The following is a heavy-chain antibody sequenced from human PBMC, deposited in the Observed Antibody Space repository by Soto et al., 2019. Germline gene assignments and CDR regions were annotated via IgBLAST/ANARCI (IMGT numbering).Heavy chain of an antibody. Sequence: QVQLQESGPGLVKPSQTLSLTCTVSGGSISSGDYYWSWIRQPPGKGLEWIGYIYYSGSTYYNPSLKSRVTISVDTSKNQFSLKLSSVTAADTAVYYCARGSEYYYDSSGYYWGRYGMDVWGQGTTVTVSS. V-gene: IGHV4-30-4*01. CDR3: ARGSEYYYDSSGYYWGRYGMDV. CDR2: IYYSGST. CDR1: GGSISSGDYY. J-gene: IGHJ6*02. D-gene: IGHD3-22*01.